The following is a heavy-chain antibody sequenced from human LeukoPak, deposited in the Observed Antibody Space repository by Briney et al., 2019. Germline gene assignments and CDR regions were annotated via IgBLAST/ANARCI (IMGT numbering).Heavy chain of an antibody. CDR3: AVGIAAAGTHYYNGMDV. Sequence: GASVKVSCKASGYTFTTYYMHWVRQAPGQGLEWMGIINPSGGSTSYAQTFQGRVTMTRDASTSTVYMELSSLRSEDTAVYYCAVGIAAAGTHYYNGMDVWGQGTTVTVSS. D-gene: IGHD6-13*01. V-gene: IGHV1-46*01. CDR2: INPSGGST. J-gene: IGHJ6*02. CDR1: GYTFTTYY.